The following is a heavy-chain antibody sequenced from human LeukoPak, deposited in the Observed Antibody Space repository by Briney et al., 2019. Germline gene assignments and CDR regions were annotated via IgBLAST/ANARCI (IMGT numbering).Heavy chain of an antibody. CDR1: GFSFSNYG. CDR3: ASMNGYFEY. Sequence: GGSLRLSCAASGFSFSNYGVAWVRQAPGKGLEWVSAISGPGDRTYYANSVKGRFTISRDNSKNTLYLQMNSLRAEDTAVYYCASMNGYFEYWGQGTLVTVSS. D-gene: IGHD1-1*01. CDR2: ISGPGDRT. J-gene: IGHJ4*02. V-gene: IGHV3-23*01.